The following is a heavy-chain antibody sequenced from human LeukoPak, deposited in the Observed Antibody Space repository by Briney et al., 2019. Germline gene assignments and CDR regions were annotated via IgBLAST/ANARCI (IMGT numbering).Heavy chain of an antibody. D-gene: IGHD3/OR15-3a*01. J-gene: IGHJ4*02. CDR1: GGSINNYY. CDR3: ARRTGYYDGFDY. V-gene: IGHV4-59*01. CDR2: IYYSGST. Sequence: SEILSLTCTVSGGSINNYYWSWIRQPPGKGLELIGYIYYSGSTNYNPSLKSRVTMSVDTSKSQFSLKVNSVTAADTAVYYCARRTGYYDGFDYWGQGTLVTVSS.